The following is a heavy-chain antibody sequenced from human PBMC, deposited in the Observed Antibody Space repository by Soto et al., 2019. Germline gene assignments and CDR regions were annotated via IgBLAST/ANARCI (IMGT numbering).Heavy chain of an antibody. CDR1: GGSVSSGGYY. CDR2: IHYSGIS. V-gene: IGHV4-39*01. D-gene: IGHD3-3*01. Sequence: QLQLQESGPGLVKPSETLSLICTVSGGSVSSGGYYWAWIRQPPGKGLEWIASIHYSGISYYNPSLKSKLLISLDTSKNQFSLNLNSVTAADTAVYYCARGNWNFDSWGQGTLVTVSS. J-gene: IGHJ4*02. CDR3: ARGNWNFDS.